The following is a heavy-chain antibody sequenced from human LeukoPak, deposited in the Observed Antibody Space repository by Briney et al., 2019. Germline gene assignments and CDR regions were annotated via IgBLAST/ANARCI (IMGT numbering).Heavy chain of an antibody. CDR3: ARTSVGATTGAFDY. CDR1: GGSISSSSYC. D-gene: IGHD1-26*01. Sequence: SETLSLTCTVSGGSISSSSYCWGWIRQPPGKGLEWIGSIYYSGSTYYNPSLKSRVTISVDTSKNQFSLKLSSVTAADTAVYYCARTSVGATTGAFDYWGQGTLVTVSS. V-gene: IGHV4-39*07. J-gene: IGHJ4*02. CDR2: IYYSGST.